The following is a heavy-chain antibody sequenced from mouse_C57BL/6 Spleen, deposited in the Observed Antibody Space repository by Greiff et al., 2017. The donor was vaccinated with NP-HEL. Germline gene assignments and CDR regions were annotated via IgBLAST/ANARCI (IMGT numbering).Heavy chain of an antibody. V-gene: IGHV1-66*01. D-gene: IGHD2-4*01. J-gene: IGHJ2*01. CDR2: IYPGSGNT. CDR1: GYSFTSYY. CDR3: ARDYDYVFDY. Sequence: VQLQQSGPELVKPGASVKISCKASGYSFTSYYIHWVKQRPGQGLEWIGWIYPGSGNTKYNEKFKGKATLTADTSSSTAYMQLSSLTSADSAVYYCARDYDYVFDYWGQGTTLTVSS.